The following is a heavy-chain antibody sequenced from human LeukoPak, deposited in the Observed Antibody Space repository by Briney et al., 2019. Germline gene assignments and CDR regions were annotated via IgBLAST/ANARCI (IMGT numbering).Heavy chain of an antibody. D-gene: IGHD5-18*01. CDR3: ASWGYSQGYFYYYGMDV. J-gene: IGHJ6*02. CDR2: MNPNSGNT. V-gene: IGHV1-8*01. Sequence: ASVTVSCMASGYTFISHDINWVRQATGQGLEWMGWMNPNSGNTGYAQKFQGRVTMTRNTSISTAYMELSSVRSEDTAVYYCASWGYSQGYFYYYGMDVWGQGTTVTVSS. CDR1: GYTFISHD.